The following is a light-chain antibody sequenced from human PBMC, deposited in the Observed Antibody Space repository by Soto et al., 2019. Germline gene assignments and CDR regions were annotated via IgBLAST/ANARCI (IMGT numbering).Light chain of an antibody. CDR2: AAC. J-gene: IGKJ3*01. CDR3: QQSHSIPFT. CDR1: QSISNS. Sequence: DIQMTQSPSSLSASVGDRVTITCRATQSISNSLNWYQHKPGEAPRLLMYAACTLQSGVPSRFSCGGSGPDFTPTISSLQPEDFATYFCQQSHSIPFTFGPGNKVDI. V-gene: IGKV1-39*01.